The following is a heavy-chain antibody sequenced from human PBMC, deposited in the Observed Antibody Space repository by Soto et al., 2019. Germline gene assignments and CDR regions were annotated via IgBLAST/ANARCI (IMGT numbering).Heavy chain of an antibody. CDR3: ARAVKQRLDAFDI. CDR2: ISSSSYI. V-gene: IGHV3-21*01. D-gene: IGHD6-25*01. Sequence: GGSLRLSCAASGFTFSSYAMKWVRQAPGKGLEWVSSISSSSYIYYADSVKGRFTISRDNAKNSLYLQMNSLRAEDTAVYYCARAVKQRLDAFDIWGQGTMVTVSS. CDR1: GFTFSSYA. J-gene: IGHJ3*02.